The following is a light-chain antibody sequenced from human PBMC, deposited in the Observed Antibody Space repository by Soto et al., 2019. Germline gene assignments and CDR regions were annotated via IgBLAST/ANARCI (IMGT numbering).Light chain of an antibody. CDR2: GNS. CDR3: QSYDSSLSGYVV. Sequence: QSVLTQPPSVSGAPGQRVTISCTGSSSNIGAGYDVHWYQQLPGTAPKLLIYGNSNRPSGVPDRFSGSKSGTSASLAITGLQAEYEADYFCQSYDSSLSGYVVFGGGTMLTVL. V-gene: IGLV1-40*01. J-gene: IGLJ2*01. CDR1: SSNIGAGYD.